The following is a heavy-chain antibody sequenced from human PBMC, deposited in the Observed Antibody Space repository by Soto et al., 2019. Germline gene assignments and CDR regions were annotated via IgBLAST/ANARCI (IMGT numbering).Heavy chain of an antibody. V-gene: IGHV3-23*01. CDR2: ISGSGGST. CDR1: GFTFRRYA. J-gene: IGHJ5*02. Sequence: VGSLRLSCAASGFTFRRYAMSWVPQAPGKGLEWVSAISGSGGSTYYADSVKGRFTISRDNSKNTLYLQMKSLRAEDTAVYYCAKDLGYCSSTSCYTDWFDPWGQGTLVTVSS. CDR3: AKDLGYCSSTSCYTDWFDP. D-gene: IGHD2-2*02.